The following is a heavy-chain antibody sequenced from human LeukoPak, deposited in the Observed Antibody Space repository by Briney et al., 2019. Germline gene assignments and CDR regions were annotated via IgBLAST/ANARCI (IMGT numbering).Heavy chain of an antibody. CDR3: AKGGPEPYYYYYGMDV. D-gene: IGHD1-14*01. CDR1: GFTFSTYA. CDR2: ISYDGNNE. Sequence: PGGSLRLSCAASGFTFSTYAMHWVRQAPGEGLEWVAVISYDGNNEYYADSVKGRFTISRDNSKNTLYLQMNSLRAEDTAVYYCAKGGPEPYYYYYGMDVWGQGTTVTVSS. J-gene: IGHJ6*02. V-gene: IGHV3-30-3*01.